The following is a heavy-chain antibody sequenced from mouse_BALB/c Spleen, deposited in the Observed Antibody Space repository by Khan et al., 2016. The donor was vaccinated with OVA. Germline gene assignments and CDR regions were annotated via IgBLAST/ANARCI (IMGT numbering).Heavy chain of an antibody. CDR3: TRHGFVAWFTY. CDR2: IDPFSGGX. CDR1: GYSFTNYY. V-gene: IGHV1S135*01. D-gene: IGHD2-2*01. J-gene: IGHJ3*01. Sequence: EVELVESGPELMKPGASVKISCKASGYSFTNYYIHWVIQSHGKSLEWIGYIDPFSGGXTSNQKFKGKATLTVDKSSSTAYIHLSNLTSEDSAVYYCTRHGFVAWFTYWGQGTLVTVSA.